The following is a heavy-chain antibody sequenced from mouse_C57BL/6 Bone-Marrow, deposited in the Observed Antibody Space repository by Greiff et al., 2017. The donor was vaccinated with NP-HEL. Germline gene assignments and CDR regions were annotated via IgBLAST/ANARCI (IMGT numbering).Heavy chain of an antibody. CDR2: ISDGGSYT. J-gene: IGHJ3*01. V-gene: IGHV5-4*01. CDR1: GFTFSSYA. Sequence: EVMLVESGGGLVKPGGSLKLSCAASGFTFSSYAMSWVRQTPEKRLAWVATISDGGSYTYYPDNVKGRFTISRDNAKNNLYLQMSHLKSEDTAMYYCARDPLPYWGQGTLVTVSA. CDR3: ARDPLPY.